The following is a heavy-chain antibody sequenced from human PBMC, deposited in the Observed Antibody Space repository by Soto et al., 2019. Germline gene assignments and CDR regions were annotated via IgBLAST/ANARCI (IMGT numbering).Heavy chain of an antibody. CDR1: GFTFSNYA. J-gene: IGHJ6*02. CDR3: AISNDFWHRALDV. V-gene: IGHV3-23*01. Sequence: PGGSLSLSCAASGFTFSNYAMSWVRQAPGKGLEWVSGITGSGGSTFYADSGKGRFTISRDNSKNTVYVQMNSLRGEDTAVYYCAISNDFWHRALDVWGQGTTVTVSS. D-gene: IGHD3-3*01. CDR2: ITGSGGST.